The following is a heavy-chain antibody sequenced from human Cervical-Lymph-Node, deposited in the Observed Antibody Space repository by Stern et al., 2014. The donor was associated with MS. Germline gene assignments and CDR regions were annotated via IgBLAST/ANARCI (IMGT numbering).Heavy chain of an antibody. CDR2: ICSRGTII. CDR3: AREDQVVGVHFDY. Sequence: VQLVESGGGLVKPGGSLRLSCAASGFTFSDLYMSWIRQAPGKGLEYVSFICSRGTIIFYADSVKGRFTVSRDNTKNSLYLQMNSLRVEDTAVYYCAREDQVVGVHFDYWGQGTLVTVSS. J-gene: IGHJ4*02. V-gene: IGHV3-11*04. CDR1: GFTFSDLY. D-gene: IGHD6-6*01.